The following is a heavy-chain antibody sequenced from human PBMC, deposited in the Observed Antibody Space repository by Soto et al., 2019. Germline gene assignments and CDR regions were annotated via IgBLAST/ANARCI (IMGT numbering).Heavy chain of an antibody. CDR2: MNPNSGNT. J-gene: IGHJ6*02. V-gene: IGHV1-8*01. CDR3: ARWPDGYYYYGMDV. CDR1: GYTFTSYD. Sequence: QVQLVQSGAEVKKPGASVKVSCKASGYTFTSYDINWVRQATGQGLEWMGWMNPNSGNTGYAQKCQGRVTMTRNTSISTASMELSSLRSEDTAVYYCARWPDGYYYYGMDVWGQGTTVTVSS.